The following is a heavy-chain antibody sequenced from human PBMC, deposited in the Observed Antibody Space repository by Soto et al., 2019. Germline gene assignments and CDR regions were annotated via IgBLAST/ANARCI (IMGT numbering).Heavy chain of an antibody. J-gene: IGHJ4*02. Sequence: QITLEESGPPLVKPTQILTLTCTFSGFSLSTFGEGVAWIRQPPGKALEWLAQIYWDDDKRYSPSLKSRLTITKDTSKNQVVLTMTNMDPVDTATYYCAHRPSIAVVPGGIWILDYHFDYWGQGTLVTVSS. D-gene: IGHD2-2*01. CDR1: GFSLSTFGEG. V-gene: IGHV2-5*02. CDR2: IYWDDDK. CDR3: AHRPSIAVVPGGIWILDYHFDY.